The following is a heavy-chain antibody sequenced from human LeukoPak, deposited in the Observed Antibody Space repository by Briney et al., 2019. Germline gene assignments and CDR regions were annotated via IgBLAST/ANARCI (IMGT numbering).Heavy chain of an antibody. CDR1: GYTFTSYA. Sequence: ASVKVSCKASGYTFTSYAMHWVRQAPGQRLEWMGWINAGNGNTKYSQKFQGKVTITRDTSASTAYMEPSSLRSEDTAVYYCARGAVDTAMVSPANNWFDPWGQETLVTVSS. CDR2: INAGNGNT. D-gene: IGHD5-18*01. J-gene: IGHJ5*02. CDR3: ARGAVDTAMVSPANNWFDP. V-gene: IGHV1-3*01.